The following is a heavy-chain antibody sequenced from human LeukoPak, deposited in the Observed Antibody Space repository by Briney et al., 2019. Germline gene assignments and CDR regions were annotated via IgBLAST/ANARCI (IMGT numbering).Heavy chain of an antibody. CDR3: ARRLYGMDV. Sequence: PGGSLRLSCAASGFTVSSNYMNWVRQAPGKGLEWVSVIYSDGSTYYGDSVKGRFTISRDNSKNTLYLQMNSLRAEDTAVYYCARRLYGMDVWGQGTTVTVSS. J-gene: IGHJ6*02. CDR2: IYSDGST. V-gene: IGHV3-53*01. CDR1: GFTVSSNY.